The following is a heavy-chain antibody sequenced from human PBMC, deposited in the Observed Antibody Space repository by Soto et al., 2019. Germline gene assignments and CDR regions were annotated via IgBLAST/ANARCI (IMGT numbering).Heavy chain of an antibody. CDR3: ATSQKGYNWNYFDH. CDR1: GGSISGSYYY. J-gene: IGHJ4*02. CDR2: VFYTGFT. V-gene: IGHV4-39*01. Sequence: SETLSLTCAVSGGSISGSYYYWAWLRQSPGKGPEWIGSVFYTGFTSYNPSLESGVSVSVDTSKSQFSLKLSAVTAADTAVYYCATSQKGYNWNYFDHWGQGALVTVSS. D-gene: IGHD1-20*01.